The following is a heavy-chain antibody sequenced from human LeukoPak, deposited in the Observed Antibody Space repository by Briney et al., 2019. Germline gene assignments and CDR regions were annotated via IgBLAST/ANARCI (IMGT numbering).Heavy chain of an antibody. CDR3: AREAAWGNWYFDL. D-gene: IGHD3-16*01. V-gene: IGHV3-30*03. Sequence: GGSLRLSCVASGFTFSSHGMHWVRQAPGKGLEWVAVIGNDGRAKRYAESVEGRFTLPRDNSKNIHFLEMNSPRDGDTATYYCAREAAWGNWYFDLWGRGTLVTVSS. CDR2: IGNDGRAK. J-gene: IGHJ2*01. CDR1: GFTFSSHG.